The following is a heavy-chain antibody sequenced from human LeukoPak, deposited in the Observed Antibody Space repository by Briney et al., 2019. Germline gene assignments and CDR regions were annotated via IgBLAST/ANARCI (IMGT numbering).Heavy chain of an antibody. CDR1: GGSISNYY. D-gene: IGHD3-3*01. V-gene: IGHV4-38-2*02. CDR3: AREPYDFWSGYQYYFDY. J-gene: IGHJ4*02. Sequence: PSETLSLTCTVSGGSISNYYWSWIRQPPGKGLEWIGSIYHSGSTYYNPSLKSRVTISVDTSKNQFSLKLSSVTAADTAVYYCAREPYDFWSGYQYYFDYWGQGTLVTVSS. CDR2: IYHSGST.